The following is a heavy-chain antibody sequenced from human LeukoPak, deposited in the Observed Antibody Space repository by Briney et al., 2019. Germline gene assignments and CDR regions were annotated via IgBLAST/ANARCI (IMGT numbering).Heavy chain of an antibody. V-gene: IGHV5-51*01. D-gene: IGHD2-15*01. CDR1: GYNFASYW. Sequence: GESLKISCKGVGYNFASYWIGWVRQMPGKGLEWMGIIYPGDSDTRYSPSFQGQVTISADKSISTAYMELSRLRSDDTAVYYCARDFGYCSGGSCYPDYWGQGTLVTVSS. CDR3: ARDFGYCSGGSCYPDY. CDR2: IYPGDSDT. J-gene: IGHJ4*02.